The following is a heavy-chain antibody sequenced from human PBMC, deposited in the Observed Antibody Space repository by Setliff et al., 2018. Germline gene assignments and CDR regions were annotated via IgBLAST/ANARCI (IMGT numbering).Heavy chain of an antibody. CDR3: AKAYGDSHYYYYHMDV. V-gene: IGHV5-51*01. CDR1: GYTFRNYA. D-gene: IGHD4-17*01. J-gene: IGHJ6*03. Sequence: KVSCKASGYTFRNYAFAWVRQMPGKGLEWMGIIYPGDSHTRYSPSFQGQVTMSADNSENTLYLQMNSLRAEDTAVYYCAKAYGDSHYYYYHMDVWGKGTTVTVSS. CDR2: IYPGDSHT.